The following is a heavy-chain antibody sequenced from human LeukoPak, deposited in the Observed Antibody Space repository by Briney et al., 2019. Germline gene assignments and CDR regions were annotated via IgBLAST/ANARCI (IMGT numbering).Heavy chain of an antibody. J-gene: IGHJ4*02. Sequence: TSETLSLTCTVSGGSISSYYWSWLRQPPGKGLEWIGYVSYSGSTDYNPSLKSRVIISIDTSKNQFSLRLSSVTAADTAVYYCARENDRYGRIDYWGQGTQVTVSS. CDR1: GGSISSYY. CDR2: VSYSGST. D-gene: IGHD5-18*01. V-gene: IGHV4-59*01. CDR3: ARENDRYGRIDY.